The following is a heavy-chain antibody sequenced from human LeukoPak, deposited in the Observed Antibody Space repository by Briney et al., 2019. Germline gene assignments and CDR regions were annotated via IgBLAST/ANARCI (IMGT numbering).Heavy chain of an antibody. CDR3: AGLWFGEDYYYGMDV. V-gene: IGHV1-69*05. CDR1: GGTFSSYA. Sequence: SVKVSCKASGGTFSSYAISWVRQAPGQGLEWMGGIIPIFGTANYAQKFQGRVTITTDESTSTAYMELSSLRSDDTAVYYGAGLWFGEDYYYGMDVWGQGTTVTVSS. J-gene: IGHJ6*02. D-gene: IGHD3-10*01. CDR2: IIPIFGTA.